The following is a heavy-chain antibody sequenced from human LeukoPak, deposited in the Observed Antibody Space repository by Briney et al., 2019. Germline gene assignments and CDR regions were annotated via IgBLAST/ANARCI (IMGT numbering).Heavy chain of an antibody. CDR1: GFTFSSYS. V-gene: IGHV3-48*01. J-gene: IGHJ4*02. D-gene: IGHD3-16*01. CDR3: ARDDGRHDYVWGSNSFDY. Sequence: PGGSLRLSCAASGFTFSSYSMNWVRQAPGKGLEWVSYISSSSSTIYYADSVKGRFTISRDNAKNSLYLQMNSLRAEDTAVYYCARDDGRHDYVWGSNSFDYWGQGTLVTVSS. CDR2: ISSSSSTI.